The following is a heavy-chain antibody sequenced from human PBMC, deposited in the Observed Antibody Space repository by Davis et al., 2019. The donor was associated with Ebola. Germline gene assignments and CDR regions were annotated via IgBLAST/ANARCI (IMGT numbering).Heavy chain of an antibody. CDR2: IKQDGSEK. Sequence: GESLKISCAASGLIFNNYWMSWIRQAPGKGLEWVANIKQDGSEKYYVDSVEGRFTISRDNAKNTLYLQMNSLRAEDTAVYYCAKVRIQLWNGNFDYWGQGTLVTVSS. V-gene: IGHV3-7*03. D-gene: IGHD5-18*01. J-gene: IGHJ4*02. CDR1: GLIFNNYW. CDR3: AKVRIQLWNGNFDY.